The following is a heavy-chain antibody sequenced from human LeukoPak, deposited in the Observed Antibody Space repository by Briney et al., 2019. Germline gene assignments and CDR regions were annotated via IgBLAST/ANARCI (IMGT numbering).Heavy chain of an antibody. Sequence: PSETLSLTCAVYGGSFCGYYWSWIRQPPGKGLEWIGEINHSGSTNYNPSLKSRVTISVDTSKNQFSLKLSSVTAADTAVYYCASVVYGDSITFDYWGQGTLVTVSS. CDR2: INHSGST. CDR3: ASVVYGDSITFDY. CDR1: GGSFCGYY. D-gene: IGHD4-17*01. V-gene: IGHV4-34*01. J-gene: IGHJ4*02.